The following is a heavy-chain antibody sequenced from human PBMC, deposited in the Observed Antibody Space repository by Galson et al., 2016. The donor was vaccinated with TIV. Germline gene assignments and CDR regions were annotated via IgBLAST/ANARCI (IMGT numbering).Heavy chain of an antibody. CDR2: IYPGASDT. Sequence: QSGAEVTKPGESLKISCRGSGYRFSDYWIGWVRQTPEEGLEWMGVIYPGASDTKYSPSFQGQVTTSADKSINTAYLQWNRLKASGTAIYFCATLSSGWPNYFDNWGQGTQVIVSS. V-gene: IGHV5-51*01. CDR1: GYRFSDYW. J-gene: IGHJ4*02. D-gene: IGHD6-19*01. CDR3: ATLSSGWPNYFDN.